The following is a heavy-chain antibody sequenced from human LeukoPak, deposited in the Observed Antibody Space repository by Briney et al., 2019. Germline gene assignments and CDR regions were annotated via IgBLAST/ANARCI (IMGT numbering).Heavy chain of an antibody. V-gene: IGHV3-23*01. J-gene: IGHJ5*02. CDR3: AKDRLLWFGESTYNWFDP. CDR1: GFTFSSYA. Sequence: PGGSLRLSCAASGFTFSSYAMSWVRQAPGKGLEWVSAISGSGGSTYYADSVKGRFTISRDNSKNTLYLQMNSLRAEDTAVYYCAKDRLLWFGESTYNWFDPWGQGTPVTVSS. D-gene: IGHD3-10*01. CDR2: ISGSGGST.